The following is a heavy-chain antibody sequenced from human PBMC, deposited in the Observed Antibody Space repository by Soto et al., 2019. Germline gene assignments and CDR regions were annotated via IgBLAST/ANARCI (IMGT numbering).Heavy chain of an antibody. CDR2: ISGGGITT. D-gene: IGHD6-19*01. CDR1: GFTFSSYA. V-gene: IGHV3-23*01. CDR3: TTVPVAGRGS. J-gene: IGHJ4*02. Sequence: EVQLLQSGGGLVQPGGSLRLSCEVSGFTFSSYAMSWVRQYPGKGLEWVSAISGGGITTHYADSVKGRFTIYRDNSKKTLYLQMNSLRVEDNAVYYGTTVPVAGRGSGGQGTLSPVSS.